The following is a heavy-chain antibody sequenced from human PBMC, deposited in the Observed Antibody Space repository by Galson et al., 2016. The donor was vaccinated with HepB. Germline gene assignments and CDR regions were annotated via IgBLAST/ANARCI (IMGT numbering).Heavy chain of an antibody. D-gene: IGHD6-6*01. J-gene: IGHJ4*02. CDR1: GFTFRSYA. CDR2: ISDSGATT. CDR3: AKTHYSSSSDDYFDS. Sequence: SLRLSCAASGFTFRSYAMSWVRQAPGKGLEWVSFISDSGATTYYGDSVRGRFTISRDNSKNTLYLQMNSLRGDDTAVYYCAKTHYSSSSDDYFDSWGQGTLVTVSS. V-gene: IGHV3-23*01.